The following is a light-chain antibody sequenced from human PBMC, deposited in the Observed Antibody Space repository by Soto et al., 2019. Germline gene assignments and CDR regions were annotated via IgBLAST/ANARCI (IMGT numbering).Light chain of an antibody. V-gene: IGKV1-17*01. CDR2: AAS. J-gene: IGKJ2*01. CDR1: QGIGND. Sequence: DIQMTQSPSSLSASVGGRVTITCRASQGIGNDLGWYQQKPGKAPKRLIYAASSLHSGVPSRFSGSGSGTEFTLTISSLQPEDFAVYYCQQYGSSPYTFGLGTKVDIK. CDR3: QQYGSSPYT.